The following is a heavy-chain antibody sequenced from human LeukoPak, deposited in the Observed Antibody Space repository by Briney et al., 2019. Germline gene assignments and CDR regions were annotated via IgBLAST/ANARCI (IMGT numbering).Heavy chain of an antibody. D-gene: IGHD3-10*01. CDR1: GYTFTGYY. CDR2: INPNSGGT. CDR3: ARDSGTTGEVKFDP. Sequence: ASVKVSCKASGYTFTGYYMHWVRQAPGQGLEWMGWINPNSGGTNYAQKFQGRVTMIRDTSISTAYMELSRLRSDDTAVYYCARDSGTTGEVKFDPWGQGTLVTVSS. V-gene: IGHV1-2*02. J-gene: IGHJ5*02.